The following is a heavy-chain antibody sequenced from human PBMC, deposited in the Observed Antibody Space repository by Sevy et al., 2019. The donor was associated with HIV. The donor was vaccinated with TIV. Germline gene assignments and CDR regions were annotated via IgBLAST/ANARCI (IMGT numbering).Heavy chain of an antibody. D-gene: IGHD6-13*01. CDR1: GYTFTSYG. CDR2: ISAYNGNT. V-gene: IGHV1-18*01. CDR3: ARSYSSSWYRPSPFDY. J-gene: IGHJ4*02. Sequence: ASVKVSCKASGYTFTSYGISWVRQAPGQGLEWMGWISAYNGNTNYAQKLQGRVTMTTDTSTSTAYMELRSLRSDDTAVYYCARSYSSSWYRPSPFDYSGQGTLVTVSS.